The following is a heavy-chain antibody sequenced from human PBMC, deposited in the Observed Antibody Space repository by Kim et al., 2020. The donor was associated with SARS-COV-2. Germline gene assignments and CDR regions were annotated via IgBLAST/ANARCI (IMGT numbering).Heavy chain of an antibody. CDR3: GYDSSGYPHAFDI. CDR1: GFTFSDYY. V-gene: IGHV3-11*01. D-gene: IGHD3-22*01. J-gene: IGHJ3*02. CDR2: ISSSGSTI. Sequence: GGSLRLSCAASGFTFSDYYMSWIRQAPGKGLEWVSYISSSGSTIYYADSVKGRFTISRDNAKNSLYLQMNSLRAEDTAVYYCGYDSSGYPHAFDIWGPGTMVTVSS.